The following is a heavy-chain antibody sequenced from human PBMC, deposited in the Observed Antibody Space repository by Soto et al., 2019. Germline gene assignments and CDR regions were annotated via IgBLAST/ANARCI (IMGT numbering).Heavy chain of an antibody. Sequence: EVQLVESGGGLAQPGGSLRLSCAASGFIFSSDWMQWVRQAPGKGLVCVSRINTDGSDTSYADSVKGRCTISRDNAKDTVYLQLNNLRDQDPAAYYCARDRQGSQQYFDYWGQGNMVTVSS. V-gene: IGHV3-74*01. CDR2: INTDGSDT. CDR1: GFIFSSDW. J-gene: IGHJ4*02. D-gene: IGHD3-10*01. CDR3: ARDRQGSQQYFDY.